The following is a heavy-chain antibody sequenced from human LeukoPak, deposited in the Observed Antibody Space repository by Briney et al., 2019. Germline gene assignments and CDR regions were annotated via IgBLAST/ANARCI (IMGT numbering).Heavy chain of an antibody. D-gene: IGHD1-26*01. V-gene: IGHV4-34*01. Sequence: SETLSLTCAVYGGSFSGYYWSWIRQPPGKGLEWIGEINHSGSTNYNPSLKSRVTISVDTSKNQFSLKLSLVTAADTAVYYCAGDRGELRGGGIDYWGQGTLVTVSS. CDR1: GGSFSGYY. CDR2: INHSGST. J-gene: IGHJ4*02. CDR3: AGDRGELRGGGIDY.